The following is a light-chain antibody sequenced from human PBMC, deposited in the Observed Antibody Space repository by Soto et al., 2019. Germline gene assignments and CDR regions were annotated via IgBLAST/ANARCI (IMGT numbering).Light chain of an antibody. Sequence: DIQLTQSPSFLSPSVRDRVTITCRASQGITSYLTWYQQKPGKAPKLLIYAASTLQTGVPSRFSGSGSGTEFTLTISSLQPEDFATYYCQKLNSYRYTFGQGTKLEIK. CDR2: AAS. CDR3: QKLNSYRYT. CDR1: QGITSY. J-gene: IGKJ2*01. V-gene: IGKV1-9*01.